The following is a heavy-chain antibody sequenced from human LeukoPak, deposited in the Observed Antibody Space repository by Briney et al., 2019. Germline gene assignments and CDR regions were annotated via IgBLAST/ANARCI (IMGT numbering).Heavy chain of an antibody. V-gene: IGHV4-59*08. CDR2: IYYSGST. J-gene: IGHJ4*02. CDR3: ARHGSTYALRN. CDR1: GGSINSYY. Sequence: PSETLSLTCTVSGGSINSYYWSWIRQPPRKGLEWIGYIYYSGSTNYNPSLKSRVTISVDTSKNQFSLKLSSVTAADTAVYYCARHGSTYALRNWGQETLVTVSS. D-gene: IGHD2-2*01.